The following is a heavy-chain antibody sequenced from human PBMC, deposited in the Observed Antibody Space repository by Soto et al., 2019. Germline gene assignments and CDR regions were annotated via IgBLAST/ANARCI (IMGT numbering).Heavy chain of an antibody. J-gene: IGHJ5*02. CDR2: IYYSGST. V-gene: IGHV4-31*03. CDR1: GGSISSGGYY. Sequence: QVQLQESGPGLVKPSQTLSLTCTVSGGSISSGGYYWSWIRQHPGKGLEWIGYIYYSGSTYYNPSLKGRVTISVDTSKNQFSLKLSSVTAADTAVYYCVRGLPYYDILTGNWFDPWGQGTLVTVSS. CDR3: VRGLPYYDILTGNWFDP. D-gene: IGHD3-9*01.